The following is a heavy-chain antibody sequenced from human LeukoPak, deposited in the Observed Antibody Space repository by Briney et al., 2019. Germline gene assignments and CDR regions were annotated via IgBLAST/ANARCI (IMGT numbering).Heavy chain of an antibody. CDR2: VNRDGSET. Sequence: GGSLRLSCAASGFTLSNHWMTWVRQVPGRGPEWVANVNRDGSETYYLDSVKGRFTISKDNAKNSLYLQMDSLRAEDTALYHCARNNGMDVWGQGTTVIVSS. V-gene: IGHV3-7*03. CDR1: GFTLSNHW. CDR3: ARNNGMDV. J-gene: IGHJ6*02.